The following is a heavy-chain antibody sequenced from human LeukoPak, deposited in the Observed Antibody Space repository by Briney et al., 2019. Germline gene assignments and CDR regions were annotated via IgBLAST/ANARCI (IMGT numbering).Heavy chain of an antibody. J-gene: IGHJ4*02. Sequence: GGSLRLSCAASGFTFSTYWMHWVRQPPGKGLVWVSRINSDGSSTSYADSVKGRFSISRDNSKNTLYLQMTSLRAEDTAVYHCAKDRSDYDSSGYNYFDYWGQGMLVTVSS. CDR2: INSDGSST. CDR1: GFTFSTYW. V-gene: IGHV3-74*01. CDR3: AKDRSDYDSSGYNYFDY. D-gene: IGHD3-22*01.